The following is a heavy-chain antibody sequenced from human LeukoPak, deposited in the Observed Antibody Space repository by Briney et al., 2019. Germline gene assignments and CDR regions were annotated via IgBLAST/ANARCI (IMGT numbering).Heavy chain of an antibody. Sequence: PGGSLRLSCAASGFTFDDYAMHWVRQAPGKGLEWVSLISGDGGSTYYADSVKGRFTISRDNSKNSPYLQMNSLRTEDTALYYCAKWVRDYYDSSGYRPGYFDYWGQGTLVTVSS. CDR1: GFTFDDYA. CDR2: ISGDGGST. D-gene: IGHD3-22*01. V-gene: IGHV3-43*02. J-gene: IGHJ4*02. CDR3: AKWVRDYYDSSGYRPGYFDY.